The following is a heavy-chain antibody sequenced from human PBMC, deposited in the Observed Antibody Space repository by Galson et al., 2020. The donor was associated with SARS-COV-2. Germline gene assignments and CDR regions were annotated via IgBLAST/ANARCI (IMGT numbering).Heavy chain of an antibody. CDR2: IHHSGST. Sequence: SQNLSLTCAVYGGSFSGYYWSWIRQPPETGLEWIGDIHHSGSTNYNPSLKSRVTISVDTSTNQFSLKLSSVTAAYTAVYYCAREQQLIRYYDILTGQNVPYYYYYGMDVWVQGTTVTVSS. CDR3: AREQQLIRYYDILTGQNVPYYYYYGMDV. D-gene: IGHD3-9*01. J-gene: IGHJ6*02. V-gene: IGHV4-34*01. CDR1: GGSFSGYY.